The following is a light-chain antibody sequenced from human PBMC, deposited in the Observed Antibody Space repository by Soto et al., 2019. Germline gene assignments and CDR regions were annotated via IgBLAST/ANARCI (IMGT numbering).Light chain of an antibody. V-gene: IGLV1-40*01. CDR3: QSYDSGQSGHVL. Sequence: QAVVTQPPSVSGAPGQRVTISCTGNNSNIGAGYDVLWYQQLPGTAPRLLIYGNSNRPSGVPDRFAGSKSGTSASVVITGLQADDEADYYCQSYDSGQSGHVLFGGGTKVTVL. CDR2: GNS. J-gene: IGLJ3*02. CDR1: NSNIGAGYD.